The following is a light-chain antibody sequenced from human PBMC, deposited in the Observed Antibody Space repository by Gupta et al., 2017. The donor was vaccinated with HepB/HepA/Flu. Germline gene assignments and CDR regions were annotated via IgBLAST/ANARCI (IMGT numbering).Light chain of an antibody. CDR2: GAS. J-gene: IGKJ4*01. V-gene: IGKV3-20*01. Sequence: EIVLTQSPGPLSLSPGERGTLSCMASQSVSGNYLAWYQQKPGQAPRLLIYGASTKATGIPDRFSGRGSGTYFTLTISRLEPDDFAVYYYQQYANSLTFGGGTKVEIK. CDR1: QSVSGNY. CDR3: QQYANSLT.